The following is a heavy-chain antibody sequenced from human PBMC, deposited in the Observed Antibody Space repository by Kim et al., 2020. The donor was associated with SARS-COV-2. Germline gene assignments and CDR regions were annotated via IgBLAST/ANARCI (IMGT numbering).Heavy chain of an antibody. D-gene: IGHD3-9*01. CDR2: INHSGST. V-gene: IGHV4-34*01. J-gene: IGHJ3*02. CDR3: ARGRNYDILTGYYNSRSAFDI. Sequence: SETLSLTCAVYGGSFSGYYWSWIHQPPGKGLEWIGEINHSGSTNYNPSLKSRVTISVDTSKNQFSLKLSSVTAADTAVYYCARGRNYDILTGYYNSRSAFDIWGQGTMVTVSS. CDR1: GGSFSGYY.